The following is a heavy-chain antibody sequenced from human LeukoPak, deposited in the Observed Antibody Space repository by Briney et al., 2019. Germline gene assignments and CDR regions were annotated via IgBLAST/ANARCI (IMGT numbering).Heavy chain of an antibody. D-gene: IGHD3-22*01. Sequence: GGSLRLSCAASGFTLRNYGMHWVRQAPGKGLEWMAFIRYDGGNIHYADSVKGRFTISRDNAKNSLYLQMNSLRAEDTALYYCARDDYYDSSELTAWGQGTLVTVSS. CDR2: IRYDGGNI. CDR1: GFTLRNYG. J-gene: IGHJ5*02. V-gene: IGHV3-30*02. CDR3: ARDDYYDSSELTA.